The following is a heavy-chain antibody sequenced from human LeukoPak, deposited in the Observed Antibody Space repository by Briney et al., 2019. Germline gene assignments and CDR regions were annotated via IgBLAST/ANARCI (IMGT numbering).Heavy chain of an antibody. D-gene: IGHD3-22*01. CDR1: GFTFSNYA. CDR2: INHSGST. V-gene: IGHV4-34*01. CDR3: TRGSIAYYYMDV. J-gene: IGHJ6*03. Sequence: GSLRLSCAASGFTFSNYAMSWVRQPPGKGLEWIGEINHSGSTNYNPSLKSRVTISVDASKNQFSLKLGSVTAADTAVYYCTRGSIAYYYMDVWGKGTTVTISS.